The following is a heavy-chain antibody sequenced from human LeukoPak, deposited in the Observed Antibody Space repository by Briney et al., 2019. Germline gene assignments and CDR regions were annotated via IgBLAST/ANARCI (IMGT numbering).Heavy chain of an antibody. J-gene: IGHJ6*03. V-gene: IGHV1-69*05. D-gene: IGHD2-15*01. CDR3: ARVGAYCSGGSCYGVTYYYYYMDV. CDR1: GGIFRNYA. CDR2: VIPVFGRT. Sequence: ASVKVSCKASGGIFRNYAISWVRLAPGQGLEWMGRVIPVFGRTNYAQKFPRSVKIPTDESASTVYMALSSLRSEDTAVYYCARVGAYCSGGSCYGVTYYYYYMDVWGKGTTVTVSS.